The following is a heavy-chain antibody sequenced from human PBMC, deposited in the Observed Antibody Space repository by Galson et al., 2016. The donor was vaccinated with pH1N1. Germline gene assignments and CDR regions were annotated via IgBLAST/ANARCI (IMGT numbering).Heavy chain of an antibody. J-gene: IGHJ5*02. V-gene: IGHV3-7*01. CDR2: IKEDGSKI. Sequence: SLRLSCAASGFSLSSFWMTWVRQAPEKGLEWVANIKEDGSKIYYVDSVKGRFNISRDNAKNSLYLQMNSLRAEETAVYYCARSIGNIGAPWGQGALVTVSS. CDR1: GFSLSSFW. D-gene: IGHD5-12*01. CDR3: ARSIGNIGAP.